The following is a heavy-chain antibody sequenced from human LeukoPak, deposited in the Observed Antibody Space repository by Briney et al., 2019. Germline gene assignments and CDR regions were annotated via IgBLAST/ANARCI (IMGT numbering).Heavy chain of an antibody. CDR3: ARSILTGYFSPLDF. CDR1: GFSFKDFG. CDR2: IAWNGGTT. D-gene: IGHD3-9*01. V-gene: IGHV3-20*04. J-gene: IGHJ4*02. Sequence: GGSLRLSCIASGFSFKDFGMGWVRQVAGKGLEWVSGIAWNGGTTGYADSLKGRFTVSRDNGQNSLYLQMSSLRAEDTALHYCARSILTGYFSPLDFWGQGPLVTVSS.